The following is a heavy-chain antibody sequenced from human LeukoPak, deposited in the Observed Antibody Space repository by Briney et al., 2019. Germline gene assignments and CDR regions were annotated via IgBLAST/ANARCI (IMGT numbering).Heavy chain of an antibody. V-gene: IGHV4-34*01. Sequence: SETLSLTCAVYGGSFSGYYWSWIRQPPGKGLEWIGEINHSGSTNYNPSLKSRVTISVGTSKNQFSLKLGSVTAADTAVYYCARGRYLFFVWGQGTLVTVSS. D-gene: IGHD3-3*01. J-gene: IGHJ4*02. CDR3: ARGRYLFFV. CDR1: GGSFSGYY. CDR2: INHSGST.